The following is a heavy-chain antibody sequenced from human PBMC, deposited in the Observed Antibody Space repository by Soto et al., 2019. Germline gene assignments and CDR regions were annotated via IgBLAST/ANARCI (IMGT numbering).Heavy chain of an antibody. V-gene: IGHV3-15*07. CDR3: TTPFDTHECFTIFGVVIETIPYYYYGMDV. CDR2: IKSKTDDGTT. Sequence: PGGSLRLSCAASGFTFSNAWMNWVRQAPGKGLEWVGRIKSKTDDGTTDYTAPVKGRFTISRDDSKNPLYLQMNSLKTDYPAVYYCTTPFDTHECFTIFGVVIETIPYYYYGMDVWGQGTTVTVSS. J-gene: IGHJ6*02. D-gene: IGHD3-3*01. CDR1: GFTFSNAW.